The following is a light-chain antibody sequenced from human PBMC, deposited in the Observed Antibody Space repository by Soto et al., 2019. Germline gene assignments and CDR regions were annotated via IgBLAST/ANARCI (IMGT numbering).Light chain of an antibody. Sequence: IQLTQSPSFLSASVGDRVTITCRARQGISNFLAWYQQKPGQVPKLLISKASSLESGVPSRFSGSGSGTEFTLTISSLQPDDSATYYCQQYNSYRAFGQGTKVEI. CDR3: QQYNSYRA. CDR2: KAS. CDR1: QGISNF. J-gene: IGKJ1*01. V-gene: IGKV1-13*02.